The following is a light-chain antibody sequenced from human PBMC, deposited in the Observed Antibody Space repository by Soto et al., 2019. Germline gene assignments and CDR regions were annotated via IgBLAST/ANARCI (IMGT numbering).Light chain of an antibody. V-gene: IGKV3D-20*02. Sequence: ESVFIQSPATPSFSPGERAPLFFRASQSLSSINLAWFQQKPGQAPRLLIYGTSSRATGIPDRFSGSGSGTDFTLTISSLEPEDFAFYYCQQRNSWPLTFGGGTKVDIK. J-gene: IGKJ4*01. CDR2: GTS. CDR1: QSLSSIN. CDR3: QQRNSWPLT.